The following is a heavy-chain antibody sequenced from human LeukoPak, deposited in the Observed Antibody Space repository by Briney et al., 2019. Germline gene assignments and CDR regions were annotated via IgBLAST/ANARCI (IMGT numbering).Heavy chain of an antibody. CDR3: ARGILSGSYRWVYYYYGMDV. Sequence: SETLSLTCTVSGGSISSYYWSWIRQPPGKGLEWIGYIYYSGSTYYNPSLKSRVTISVDTSKNQFSLKLSSVTAADTAVYYCARGILSGSYRWVYYYYGMDVWGQGTTITVSS. V-gene: IGHV4-59*12. J-gene: IGHJ6*02. D-gene: IGHD1-26*01. CDR2: IYYSGST. CDR1: GGSISSYY.